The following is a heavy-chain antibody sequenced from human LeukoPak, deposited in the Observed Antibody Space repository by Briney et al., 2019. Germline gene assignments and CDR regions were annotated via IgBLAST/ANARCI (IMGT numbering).Heavy chain of an antibody. D-gene: IGHD6-6*01. J-gene: IGHJ6*02. CDR3: ARDVSSSSSWIYYYYYYGMDV. CDR1: GYTFTGYY. V-gene: IGHV1-2*02. Sequence: ASVTVSCKASGYTFTGYYMHWVRQAPGQGLEWMGWIKPNSGGTNYAQKFQGRVTMTRDTSISPAYMEPSRLRSDDTAVYYCARDVSSSSSWIYYYYYYGMDVWGQGTTVTVSS. CDR2: IKPNSGGT.